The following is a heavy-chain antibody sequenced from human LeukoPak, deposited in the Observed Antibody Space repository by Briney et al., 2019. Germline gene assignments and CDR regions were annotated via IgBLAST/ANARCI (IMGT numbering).Heavy chain of an antibody. Sequence: ASVKVSCKVSGYTFTTYGISWVRQAPGRGLEWMGWITAYSGNRNYAQKLQGRVTMTTDTSTSTAYMELRSLRSDDTAVYYCARDHGSRNWNYPLDYYYGMDVWGQGTTVTVSS. J-gene: IGHJ6*02. CDR1: GYTFTTYG. V-gene: IGHV1-18*01. D-gene: IGHD1-7*01. CDR3: ARDHGSRNWNYPLDYYYGMDV. CDR2: ITAYSGNR.